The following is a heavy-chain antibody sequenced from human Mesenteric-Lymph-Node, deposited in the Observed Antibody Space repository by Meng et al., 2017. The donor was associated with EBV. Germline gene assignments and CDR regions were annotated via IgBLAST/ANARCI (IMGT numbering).Heavy chain of an antibody. CDR1: GDSVSSGNNY. Sequence: QVQMKKSGPGLVKPSETLSLTCNVSGDSVSSGNNYWSWIRQSPGRGLEWIGNIYFTGSTFYNPALKSRVIISGDTSKNQFSLKLTSVTAADTAVYYCAREGTTVTRWFDPWGPGTLVTVSS. CDR3: AREGTTVTRWFDP. CDR2: IYFTGST. V-gene: IGHV4-61*01. J-gene: IGHJ5*02. D-gene: IGHD4-11*01.